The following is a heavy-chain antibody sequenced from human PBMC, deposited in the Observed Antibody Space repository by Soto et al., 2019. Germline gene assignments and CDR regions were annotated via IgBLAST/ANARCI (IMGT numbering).Heavy chain of an antibody. V-gene: IGHV4-59*12. Sequence: SETLSLTCTVSGGSISSYYWSWIRQPPGKGLEWIGYIYYSGSTDYNPSLKSRVTISVDTSKNQFSLKLSSVTAADTAVYYCARDYYKYYDSSGYYRSPADWGQGTLVTVSS. CDR1: GGSISSYY. J-gene: IGHJ4*02. CDR3: ARDYYKYYDSSGYYRSPAD. CDR2: IYYSGST. D-gene: IGHD3-22*01.